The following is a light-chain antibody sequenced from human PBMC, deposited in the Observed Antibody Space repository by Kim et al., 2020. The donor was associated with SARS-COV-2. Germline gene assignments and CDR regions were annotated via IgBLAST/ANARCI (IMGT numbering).Light chain of an antibody. J-gene: IGLJ3*02. CDR1: GLGDKF. Sequence: SVSPGPTATITCSGSGLGDKFAFWYQQKPGQSPVLVIYQDTRRPSGIPERFSGSNSGNTATLTISGTQAMDAADYYCQAWDSSAGVFGGGTQLTVL. CDR3: QAWDSSAGV. CDR2: QDT. V-gene: IGLV3-1*01.